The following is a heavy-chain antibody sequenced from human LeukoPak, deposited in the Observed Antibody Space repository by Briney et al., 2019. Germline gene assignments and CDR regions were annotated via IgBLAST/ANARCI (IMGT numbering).Heavy chain of an antibody. CDR1: GFTFSSYA. D-gene: IGHD5-18*01. J-gene: IGHJ4*02. Sequence: GGSLRLSCAASGFTFSSYAMSWVRQAPGKGLEWVSAISGSGGSTYYADSAKGRFTIPRDNSKNTLNLQMNSLRAEDTAVCYCAKGPDTAMDPAYFDYWGQGTLVTVSS. CDR3: AKGPDTAMDPAYFDY. V-gene: IGHV3-23*01. CDR2: ISGSGGST.